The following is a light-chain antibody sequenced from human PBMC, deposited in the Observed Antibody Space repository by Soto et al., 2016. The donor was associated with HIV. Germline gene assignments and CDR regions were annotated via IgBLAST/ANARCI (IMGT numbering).Light chain of an antibody. CDR2: ATY. V-gene: IGKV1-12*01. CDR3: QQANTFLGIT. J-gene: IGKJ3*01. Sequence: DIQMTQSPSSVSASVGDRVTITCRASQAINSRLAWYQQNPGKAPEVLITATYTLQDGVPSRFSGSASGGTGTDFTLTIDSLQPEDFATYYCQQANTFLGITFGPGTKVDFK. CDR1: QAINSR.